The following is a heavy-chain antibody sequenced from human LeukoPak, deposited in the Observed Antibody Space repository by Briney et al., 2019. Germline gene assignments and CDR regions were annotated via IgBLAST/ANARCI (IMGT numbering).Heavy chain of an antibody. Sequence: PGGSLRLSCAASGFTFSSYEMNWVRQAPGKGLEWVSYISSSGSTIYYADSVKGRFTISRDNAKNSLYLQMNSLRAEDTAVYYCARGRLRGFTGYDRGDFDLWGQGTLVTVSS. CDR1: GFTFSSYE. J-gene: IGHJ4*02. V-gene: IGHV3-48*03. CDR3: ARGRLRGFTGYDRGDFDL. D-gene: IGHD5-12*01. CDR2: ISSSGSTI.